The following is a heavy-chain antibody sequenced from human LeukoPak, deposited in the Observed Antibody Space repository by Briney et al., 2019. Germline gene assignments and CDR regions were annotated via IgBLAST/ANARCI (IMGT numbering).Heavy chain of an antibody. CDR1: GYTFTSYD. CDR3: ARNSNYYGSGAEDAFDI. CDR2: MNPNTGNR. V-gene: IGHV1-8*01. D-gene: IGHD3-10*01. J-gene: IGHJ3*02. Sequence: GASVKVSCKASGYTFTSYDINWVRQATGQGPEWMGWMNPNTGNRGYAQKFQGRVTMTRSTSISTAYMELSSLRSEDTAVYYCARNSNYYGSGAEDAFDIWGQGTMVTVSS.